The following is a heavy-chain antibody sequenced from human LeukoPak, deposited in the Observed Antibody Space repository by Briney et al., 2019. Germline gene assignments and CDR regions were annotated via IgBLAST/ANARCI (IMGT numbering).Heavy chain of an antibody. CDR3: ARPAGTSSRSFDY. D-gene: IGHD6-6*01. CDR1: GYSFTSYW. V-gene: IGHV5-10-1*01. CDR2: IDPSDSNT. J-gene: IGHJ4*02. Sequence: GESLKISCKGSGYSFTSYWISWVRQMPGKGLEWMGRIDPSDSNTNYSPSFQGHVTISADKSISTAYRQWSSLKASDTAMYYCARPAGTSSRSFDYWGQGTLVTVSS.